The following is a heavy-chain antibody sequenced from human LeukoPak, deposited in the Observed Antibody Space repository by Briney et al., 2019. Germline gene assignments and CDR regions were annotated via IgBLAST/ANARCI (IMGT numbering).Heavy chain of an antibody. CDR3: ARDQTTYLTTTEYKWFDP. V-gene: IGHV3-21*01. CDR1: GFTFSTYS. J-gene: IGHJ5*02. Sequence: GGSLRLSCAASGFTFSTYSMNWVRQAPGKGRDWVASISSSRIYIHYADSVKGRFTISRDNAKNSLYLQMNSLRAEDTAVYYCARDQTTYLTTTEYKWFDPWGQGTLVTVSS. D-gene: IGHD1-1*01. CDR2: ISSSRIYI.